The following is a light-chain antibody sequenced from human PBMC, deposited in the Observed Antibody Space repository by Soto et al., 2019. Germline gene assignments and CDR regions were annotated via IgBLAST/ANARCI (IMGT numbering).Light chain of an antibody. V-gene: IGKV3-20*01. CDR1: QTISSSS. Sequence: IVLTQSPGTLSLSPGKRATLSGRASQTISSSSLAWYQQQGGKAPRLLIYGASSRATGIPDRLSGSGSGTDFTLTIRRLEPDDFAVYYCQQYGSSSTFGQGTRLEIK. J-gene: IGKJ5*01. CDR2: GAS. CDR3: QQYGSSST.